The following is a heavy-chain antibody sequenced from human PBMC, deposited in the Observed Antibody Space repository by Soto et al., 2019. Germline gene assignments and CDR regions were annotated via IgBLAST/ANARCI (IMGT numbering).Heavy chain of an antibody. J-gene: IGHJ6*02. Sequence: PSETLSLTCTVSGGSIRNFYWSWIRQPPGKGLEWIGEINHSGSTNYNPSLKSRVTISVDTSKNQFSLKLSSVTAADTAVYYCARGEGDGYNWSYYYYGMDVWGQGTTVTVSS. CDR1: GGSIRNFY. CDR3: ARGEGDGYNWSYYYYGMDV. D-gene: IGHD1-1*01. V-gene: IGHV4-34*01. CDR2: INHSGST.